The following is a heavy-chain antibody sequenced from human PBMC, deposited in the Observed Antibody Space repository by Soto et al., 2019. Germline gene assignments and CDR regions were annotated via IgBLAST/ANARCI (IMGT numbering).Heavy chain of an antibody. D-gene: IGHD6-13*01. CDR1: GFTFSSYG. CDR2: ISYDGSNK. V-gene: IGHV3-30*18. CDR3: AKDGQQLVQRFIHYYYYMDV. Sequence: GGSLRLSCAASGFTFSSYGMHGVRQAPGKGLEWVAVISYDGSNKYYADSVKGRFTISRDNSKNTLYLQMNSLRAEDTAVYYCAKDGQQLVQRFIHYYYYMDVWGKGTTVTVSS. J-gene: IGHJ6*03.